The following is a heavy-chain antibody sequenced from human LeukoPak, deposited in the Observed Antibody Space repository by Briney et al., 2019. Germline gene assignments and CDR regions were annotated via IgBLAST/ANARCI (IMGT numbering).Heavy chain of an antibody. J-gene: IGHJ4*01. Sequence: QTGGSLRLSCAASGFTFSNSAMSWVRQAPGKGLEWVSTLSGSGITTYYADSVKGRFTISRDNSKNTLYLQMNSLRAEDTAVYYCAKGIHSGGWSYFDYWGHGTLVTVSS. CDR3: AKGIHSGGWSYFDY. V-gene: IGHV3-23*01. CDR2: LSGSGITT. CDR1: GFTFSNSA. D-gene: IGHD6-19*01.